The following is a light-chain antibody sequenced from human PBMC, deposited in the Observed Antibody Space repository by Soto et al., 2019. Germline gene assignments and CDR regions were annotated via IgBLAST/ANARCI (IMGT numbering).Light chain of an antibody. CDR3: SSYTSSSTLYV. J-gene: IGLJ1*01. CDR2: EVS. V-gene: IGLV2-14*01. CDR1: SSDVGAYNY. Sequence: ALTQPASVSGSPGQSITISYTGTSSDVGAYNYVSWYQQHPGKAPKLMISEVSNRPSGVSNRFSGSKSGNTASLTISGLQAEDEADYFCSSYTSSSTLYVFGTGTKVTVL.